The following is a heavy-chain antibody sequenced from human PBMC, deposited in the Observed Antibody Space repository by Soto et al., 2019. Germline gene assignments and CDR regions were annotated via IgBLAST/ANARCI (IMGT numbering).Heavy chain of an antibody. J-gene: IGHJ6*02. V-gene: IGHV1-69*13. Sequence: ASVKVSGKASGVTFSSYAISWVRQAPGQGLEWMGGIIPIFGTANYAQKFQGRVTITADESTSTAYMELSSLRSEDTAVYYCARGGYCSSTSCFIGPRHYYGMDVWGQGTTVTVSS. D-gene: IGHD2-2*01. CDR2: IIPIFGTA. CDR3: ARGGYCSSTSCFIGPRHYYGMDV. CDR1: GVTFSSYA.